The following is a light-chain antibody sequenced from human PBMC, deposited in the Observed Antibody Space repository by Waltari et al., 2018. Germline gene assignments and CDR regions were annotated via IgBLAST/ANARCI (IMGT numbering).Light chain of an antibody. CDR3: SSNAAGSSYVV. CDR1: SSDIGSYNL. V-gene: IGLV2-23*02. Sequence: QSALTQPASVSGSPGQSITISCTGTSSDIGSYNLVSWSQQHPGKVPKLIIYEVIKRPSGISDRFSGSKSGNTASLTISGLQAEDEADYYCSSNAAGSSYVVFGGGTRLTVL. J-gene: IGLJ2*01. CDR2: EVI.